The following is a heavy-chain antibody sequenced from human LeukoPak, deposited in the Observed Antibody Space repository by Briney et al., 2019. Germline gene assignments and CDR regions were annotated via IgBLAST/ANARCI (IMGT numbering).Heavy chain of an antibody. CDR3: ARGDWKY. Sequence: AGGSLRLSCAASGFTFSSYAMHWVRQAPGKGLEWVAVISYDGSNKYYADSVKGRFTISRDNSKNTLYLQMNSLGAEDTAVYYCARGDWKYWGQGTLVTVSS. CDR2: ISYDGSNK. CDR1: GFTFSSYA. V-gene: IGHV3-30-3*01. J-gene: IGHJ4*02. D-gene: IGHD1-1*01.